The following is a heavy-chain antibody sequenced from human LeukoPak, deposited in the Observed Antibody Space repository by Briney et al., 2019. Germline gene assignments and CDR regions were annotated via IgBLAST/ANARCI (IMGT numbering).Heavy chain of an antibody. V-gene: IGHV3-30*03. CDR3: ARRDTSGSYYFDY. CDR1: GFTFSSYG. D-gene: IGHD6-19*01. J-gene: IGHJ4*02. CDR2: ISYDGSNK. Sequence: GGSLRLSCGASGFTFSSYGMHWVRQAPGKGLEWVATISYDGSNKFYADSVKGRFTISRDNSKNTLYLQMNSLRTEDTAVYYCARRDTSGSYYFDYWGQGTLVTVSS.